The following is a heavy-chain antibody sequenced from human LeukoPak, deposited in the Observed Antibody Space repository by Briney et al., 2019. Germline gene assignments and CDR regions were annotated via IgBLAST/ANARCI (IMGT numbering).Heavy chain of an antibody. CDR3: ARDSFVDYYDSSGYSVY. J-gene: IGHJ4*02. V-gene: IGHV1-18*01. D-gene: IGHD3-22*01. CDR2: ISAYNGNT. CDR1: GYTFTSYG. Sequence: ASVKVSCKASGYTFTSYGVSWVRQAPGQGLEWMGWISAYNGNTNYAQKLQGRVTMTTDTSTSTAYMELRSRRSDDTAVYYCARDSFVDYYDSSGYSVYWGQGTLVTVSS.